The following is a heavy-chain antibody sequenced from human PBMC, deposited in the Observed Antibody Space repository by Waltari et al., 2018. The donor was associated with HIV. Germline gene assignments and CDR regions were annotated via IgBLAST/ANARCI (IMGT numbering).Heavy chain of an antibody. V-gene: IGHV4-61*02. CDR3: ARESAVYKYYRYCSDDDCYSRWFDP. Sequence: QVQLQESGPRLVKSSETLSPTCNVSGASITTGNYFWTWIRQPAGQGPKWIGRMSTSGSSHYNPSLKTRVTISLDKSNNQFSLKLTSVTAADTAVYYCARESAVYKYYRYCSDDDCYSRWFDPWGQGTLVTVSS. D-gene: IGHD2-15*01. J-gene: IGHJ5*02. CDR1: GASITTGNYF. CDR2: MSTSGSS.